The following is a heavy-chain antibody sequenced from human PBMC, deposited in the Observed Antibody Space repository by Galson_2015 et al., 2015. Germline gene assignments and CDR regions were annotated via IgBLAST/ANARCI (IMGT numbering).Heavy chain of an antibody. CDR3: ARDPTTHPPT. V-gene: IGHV1-69*10. CDR2: IIPIFGIA. Sequence: SVKVSCKASGGTFSSYAISWVRQAPGQGLEWMGGIIPIFGIANYAQKFQGRVTITADKSTSTAYMELSSLRSEDTAVYYRARDPTTHPPTWGQGTLVTVSS. CDR1: GGTFSSYA. J-gene: IGHJ4*02. D-gene: IGHD4-11*01.